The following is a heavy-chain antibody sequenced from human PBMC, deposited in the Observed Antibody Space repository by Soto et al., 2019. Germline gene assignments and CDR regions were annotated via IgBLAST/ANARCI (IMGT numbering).Heavy chain of an antibody. J-gene: IGHJ5*02. Sequence: GASVKVSCKASGGTFSSYAISWVRQAPGQGLEWMGGIIPIFGTANYAQKFQGRVTTTADESTSTAYMELSSLRSEDTAVYYCASSAMWSRYWFDPWRQRPMVTVSS. CDR2: IIPIFGTA. CDR1: GGTFSSYA. V-gene: IGHV1-69*13. CDR3: ASSAMWSRYWFDP. D-gene: IGHD2-21*01.